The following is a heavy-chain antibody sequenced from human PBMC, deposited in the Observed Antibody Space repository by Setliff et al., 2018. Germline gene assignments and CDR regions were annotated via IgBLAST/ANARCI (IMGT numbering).Heavy chain of an antibody. CDR2: ISASGDTT. D-gene: IGHD3-22*01. Sequence: GSLRLSCAASGYTSSSYAMTWVRQAPGKGLEWVSIISASGDTTYYADSVKGRFTVSRDNSKNTLYLQMNSLRAEDTAVYYCAKKEYYYDSSGYSYFDYWGQGTLVTVSS. J-gene: IGHJ4*02. CDR1: GYTSSSYA. CDR3: AKKEYYYDSSGYSYFDY. V-gene: IGHV3-23*01.